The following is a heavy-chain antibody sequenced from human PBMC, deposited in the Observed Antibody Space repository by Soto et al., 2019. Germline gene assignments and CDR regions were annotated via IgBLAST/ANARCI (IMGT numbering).Heavy chain of an antibody. D-gene: IGHD3-22*01. Sequence: EVQLVESGEGLVQPGGSLRLSCAASGFTFSSYAMHWVRQAPGKGLEYVSAISSNGGSTYYADSVKGRFTISRDNSKNPLYLQMGSLRAEDMAVYYCATAHYYDSNSLDYWGQGTLVTVSS. V-gene: IGHV3-64*02. CDR3: ATAHYYDSNSLDY. CDR2: ISSNGGST. CDR1: GFTFSSYA. J-gene: IGHJ4*02.